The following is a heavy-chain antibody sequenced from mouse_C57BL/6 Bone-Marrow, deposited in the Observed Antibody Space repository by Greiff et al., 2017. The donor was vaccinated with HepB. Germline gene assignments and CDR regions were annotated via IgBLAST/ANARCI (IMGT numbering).Heavy chain of an antibody. J-gene: IGHJ2*01. CDR3: ASIYYGNYGGY. V-gene: IGHV3-6*01. CDR1: GYSITSGYY. CDR2: ISYDGSN. Sequence: EVQVVESGPGLVKPSQSLSLTCSVTGYSITSGYYWNWIRQFPGNKLEWMGYISYDGSNNYNPSLKNRISITSDTSKNQFFLKLNSVTTEDTATYYCASIYYGNYGGYWGQGTTLTVSS. D-gene: IGHD2-1*01.